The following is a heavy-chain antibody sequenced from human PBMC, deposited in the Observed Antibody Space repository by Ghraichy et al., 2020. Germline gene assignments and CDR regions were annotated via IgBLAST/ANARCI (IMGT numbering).Heavy chain of an antibody. V-gene: IGHV3-53*01. CDR3: ANLQTYNAFDI. J-gene: IGHJ3*02. CDR2: IYSGGST. D-gene: IGHD3-16*01. CDR1: GFTVSSNY. Sequence: GGSLRLSCAASGFTVSSNYMSWVRQAPGKGLEWVSVIYSGGSTYYADSVKGRFTISRDNSKNTLYLQMNSLRAEDTAVYYCANLQTYNAFDIWGQGTMVTVSS.